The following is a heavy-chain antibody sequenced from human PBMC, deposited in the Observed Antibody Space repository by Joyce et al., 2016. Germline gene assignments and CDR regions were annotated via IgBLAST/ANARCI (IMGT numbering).Heavy chain of an antibody. CDR1: GGSSSSYY. D-gene: IGHD1-26*01. CDR2: IYYTGST. J-gene: IGHJ4*02. Sequence: QVQLQESGPGLVNPSETLSLTCTVSGGSSSSYYWSWIRQPPGKGLEWIGYIYYTGSTDYNPSLKSRVTMSVDTYKNQFSLKLDSVTAADTAIYYCARDSVGPTLLFDYWGQGSLVTVSS. CDR3: ARDSVGPTLLFDY. V-gene: IGHV4-59*01.